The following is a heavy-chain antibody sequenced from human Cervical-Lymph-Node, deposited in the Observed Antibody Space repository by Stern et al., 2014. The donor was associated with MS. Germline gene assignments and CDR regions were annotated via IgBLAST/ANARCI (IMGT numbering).Heavy chain of an antibody. Sequence: QVQLVQSGAEVKKPGASVKVSCKASGYTFTGYYMHWVRQAPGQGLEWMGWINPNSGGTNYAHKFQGRVTMTRDTSMSTTYLQMRRLRSDDTAVYYCARGFEPYVDYWGQGTLVTVSS. CDR3: ARGFEPYVDY. D-gene: IGHD3-16*01. V-gene: IGHV1-2*02. CDR2: INPNSGGT. CDR1: GYTFTGYY. J-gene: IGHJ4*02.